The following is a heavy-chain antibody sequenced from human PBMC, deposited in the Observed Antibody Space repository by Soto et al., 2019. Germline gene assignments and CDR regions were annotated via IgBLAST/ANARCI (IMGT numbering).Heavy chain of an antibody. CDR1: GFSLPTDRVG. V-gene: IGHV2-5*02. CDR2: IYWDDSK. J-gene: IGHJ4*02. Sequence: QITLKESGPTLVKPTQTLTLTCTFSGFSLPTDRVGVGWIRQPPGKALEWLAVIYWDDSKTYRPSLNSRLTNTKDTTKNQVALTMTDMDPVDTATYYCAHAYGGKSLYWGQGTLVTVAS. D-gene: IGHD1-26*01. CDR3: AHAYGGKSLY.